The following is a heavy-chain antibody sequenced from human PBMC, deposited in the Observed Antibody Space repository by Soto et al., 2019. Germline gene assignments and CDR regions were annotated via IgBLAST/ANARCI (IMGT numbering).Heavy chain of an antibody. CDR3: ARLPHYGSRPRYYYMDV. Sequence: PGGSLRLSCAASGFTFDDYAMHWVRQAPGKGLEWVSGISWNSGSIGYADSVKGRFTISRDNAKNSLYLQMNSLRAEDTAVYYCARLPHYGSRPRYYYMDVWGKGTTVTVSS. D-gene: IGHD3-10*01. CDR1: GFTFDDYA. V-gene: IGHV3-9*01. CDR2: ISWNSGSI. J-gene: IGHJ6*03.